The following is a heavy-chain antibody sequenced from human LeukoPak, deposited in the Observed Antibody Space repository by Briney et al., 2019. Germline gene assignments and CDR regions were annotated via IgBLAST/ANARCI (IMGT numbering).Heavy chain of an antibody. CDR2: VYYSGST. V-gene: IGHV4-39*01. CDR1: GGSISSSSYY. Sequence: SETLSLTCTVSGGSISSSSYYWSWIRQPPGKGLEWIGSVYYSGSTYYSPSLKSRITISVDTSKNQFSLNLSSVTPADTAVYYYTRRSVYSYFDYWGQGTLVTVSS. CDR3: TRRSVYSYFDY. J-gene: IGHJ4*02. D-gene: IGHD4-11*01.